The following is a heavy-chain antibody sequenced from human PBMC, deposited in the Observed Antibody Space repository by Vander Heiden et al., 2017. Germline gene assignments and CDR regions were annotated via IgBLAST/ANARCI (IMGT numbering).Heavy chain of an antibody. V-gene: IGHV3-30*03. J-gene: IGHJ6*02. CDR2: ISYDGSNK. Sequence: QVQLVESGGGVVQPGRSLRLSCAASGFPFSSYGMHWVRQAPGKGLEWVAVISYDGSNKYYADSVKGRFTISRDNSKNTLYLQMNSLRAEDTAVYYCAINWEGDYYGMDVWGQGTTVTVSS. CDR1: GFPFSSYG. CDR3: AINWEGDYYGMDV. D-gene: IGHD1-26*01.